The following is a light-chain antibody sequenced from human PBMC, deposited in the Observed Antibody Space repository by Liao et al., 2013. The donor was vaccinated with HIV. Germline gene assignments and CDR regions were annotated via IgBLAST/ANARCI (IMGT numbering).Light chain of an antibody. Sequence: SYELTQPPSMSVSPGQTARITCSGDALAKQYVYWYQQKPGQAPVLVIYYDSDRPSGIPERFSGSKSGNTATLTISGTQALDEADYFCQSWDSSADVMFGGGTKLTVL. CDR2: YDS. CDR3: QSWDSSADVM. CDR1: ALAKQY. J-gene: IGLJ3*02. V-gene: IGLV3-1*01.